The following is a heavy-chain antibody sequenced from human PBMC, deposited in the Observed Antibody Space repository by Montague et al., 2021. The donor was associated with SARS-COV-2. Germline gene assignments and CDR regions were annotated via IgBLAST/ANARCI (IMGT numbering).Heavy chain of an antibody. Sequence: SETLSLTCIVSGGSISSYYWSWIRQPPGKGLEWIGYIYDSGSTSYNPSLKSRVTKSVDTSKNQFSLKLSSVTAADTAVYYCAREVRYYYDSSGPGAFDIWGQGTMVTVSS. D-gene: IGHD3-22*01. CDR1: GGSISSYY. CDR2: IYDSGST. CDR3: AREVRYYYDSSGPGAFDI. J-gene: IGHJ3*02. V-gene: IGHV4-59*01.